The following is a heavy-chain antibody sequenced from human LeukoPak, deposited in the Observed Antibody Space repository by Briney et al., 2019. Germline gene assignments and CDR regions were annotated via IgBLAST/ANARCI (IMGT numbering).Heavy chain of an antibody. J-gene: IGHJ3*02. Sequence: ASVKVSCKASGYTFTSYYMHWVRQAPGQGLEWMGIINPSGGSTSYAQKFQGRVTMTRDTSTSTVYMELSSLRSEDTAVYYCARGGPAAASKSHDAFDIWGQGTMVTVSS. D-gene: IGHD6-25*01. CDR2: INPSGGST. CDR1: GYTFTSYY. CDR3: ARGGPAAASKSHDAFDI. V-gene: IGHV1-46*01.